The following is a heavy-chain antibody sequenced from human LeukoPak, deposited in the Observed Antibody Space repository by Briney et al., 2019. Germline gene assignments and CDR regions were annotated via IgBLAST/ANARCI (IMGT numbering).Heavy chain of an antibody. V-gene: IGHV1-69*06. CDR1: GGTFTSYG. Sequence: ASVKVSCKASGGTFTSYGICWVRHAPGQGLEWMGGSNPIFGAANYAQKFQGRVTITADKPTSTAYVELSSLSSEDTAVYYCARALWSHSSSWGPYYYYMGVWGKGTTVTVSS. D-gene: IGHD6-13*01. CDR3: ARALWSHSSSWGPYYYYMGV. J-gene: IGHJ6*03. CDR2: SNPIFGAA.